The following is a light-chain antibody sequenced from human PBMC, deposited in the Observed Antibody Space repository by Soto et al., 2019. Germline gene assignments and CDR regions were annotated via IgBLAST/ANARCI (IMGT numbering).Light chain of an antibody. CDR2: DVS. J-gene: IGLJ2*01. CDR3: SSYTSSSPVV. Sequence: QSALTQPASLSGSPGQSITISCTGTSSDVGGYNYVSWYQQHPGKAPKLMIYDVSNRPSGISNRFSGSKSGNTASLTISGLQAEDDADYYCSSYTSSSPVVFGGGTKLTVL. CDR1: SSDVGGYNY. V-gene: IGLV2-14*01.